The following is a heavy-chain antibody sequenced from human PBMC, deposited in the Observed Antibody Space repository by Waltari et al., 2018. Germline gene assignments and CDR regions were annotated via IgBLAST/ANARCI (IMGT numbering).Heavy chain of an antibody. CDR1: GGSFSGYY. D-gene: IGHD6-19*01. CDR2: INHSGST. J-gene: IGHJ4*02. CDR3: ARGKWLYYFDY. V-gene: IGHV4-34*01. Sequence: QVQLQQWGAGLLKPSETLSLTCAVYGGSFSGYYWSWIRQPPGKGLEWIGEINHSGSTNYNPSLKSRFTISVDTSKTQFSLKLSSVTAADTAVYYCARGKWLYYFDYWGQGTLVTVSS.